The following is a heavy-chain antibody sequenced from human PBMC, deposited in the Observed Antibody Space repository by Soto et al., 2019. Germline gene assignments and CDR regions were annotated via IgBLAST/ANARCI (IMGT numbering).Heavy chain of an antibody. CDR1: GGSISDYY. Sequence: SETLSLTCTVSGGSISDYYWSWIRQPPGKGLEWIGYIYYSGSTNYNPSLKSRVTISVDKSKNQFSLKLSSVTAADTAVYYCARDTIVVVPAAMPYNWFDPWGQGTLVTVSS. J-gene: IGHJ5*02. D-gene: IGHD2-2*01. CDR2: IYYSGST. V-gene: IGHV4-59*12. CDR3: ARDTIVVVPAAMPYNWFDP.